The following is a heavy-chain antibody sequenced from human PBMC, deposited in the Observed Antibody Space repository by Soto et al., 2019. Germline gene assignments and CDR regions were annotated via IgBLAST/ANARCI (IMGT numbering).Heavy chain of an antibody. CDR2: IIPIFGTA. V-gene: IGHV1-69*13. D-gene: IGHD6-13*01. CDR3: ARHSAAGPYYYYYGMDV. CDR1: GGTFSSYA. Sequence: GASVKVSCKASGGTFSSYAISWVRQAPGQGFEWMGGIIPIFGTANYAQKFQGRVTITADESTSTAYMELSSLRSEDTAVYYCARHSAAGPYYYYYGMDVWGQGTTVTVSS. J-gene: IGHJ6*02.